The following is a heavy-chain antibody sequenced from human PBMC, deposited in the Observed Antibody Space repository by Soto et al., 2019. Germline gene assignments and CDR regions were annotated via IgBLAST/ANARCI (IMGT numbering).Heavy chain of an antibody. J-gene: IGHJ6*02. Sequence: KASGTLSLTCAVYGGSFSGYYLSWIRQPPGKGLEWIGEVNHSGSTNYNPSLKGRVTIAVDTSKNQFSLKLSPVTAADTAVYYCARGYGSGSYYYYYGMDVWGQGTTVTVSS. V-gene: IGHV4-34*01. CDR2: VNHSGST. CDR3: ARGYGSGSYYYYYGMDV. D-gene: IGHD3-10*01. CDR1: GGSFSGYY.